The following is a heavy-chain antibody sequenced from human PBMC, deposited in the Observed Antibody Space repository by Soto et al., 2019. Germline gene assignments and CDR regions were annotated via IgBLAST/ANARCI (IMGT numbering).Heavy chain of an antibody. D-gene: IGHD6-13*01. CDR2: IYPGDSVT. CDR3: ARHMGSWSIGGMDV. V-gene: IGHV5-51*01. Sequence: PGESLKISRKGSGYSFTSYWIGWVRQIAGKGLEWMGIIYPGDSVTRYSPAFQGQVTISADKSISTAYLQWSSLQASDTAMYYCARHMGSWSIGGMDVCGQGTTVTISS. J-gene: IGHJ6*02. CDR1: GYSFTSYW.